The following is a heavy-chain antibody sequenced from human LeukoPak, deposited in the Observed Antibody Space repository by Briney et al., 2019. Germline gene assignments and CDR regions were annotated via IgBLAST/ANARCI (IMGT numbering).Heavy chain of an antibody. CDR1: GYTFTSYG. CDR3: ARSRDVLRYFDSLNWFDP. D-gene: IGHD3-9*01. V-gene: IGHV1-46*01. Sequence: ASVKVSCKASGYTFTSYGISWVRQAPGQGLEWMGIINPSGGSTSYAQKFQGRVTMTRDMSTSTVYMELSSLRSEDTAVYYCARSRDVLRYFDSLNWFDPWGQGTLVTVSS. CDR2: INPSGGST. J-gene: IGHJ5*02.